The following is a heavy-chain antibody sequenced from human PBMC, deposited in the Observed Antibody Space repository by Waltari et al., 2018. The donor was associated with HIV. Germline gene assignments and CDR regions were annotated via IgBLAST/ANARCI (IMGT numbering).Heavy chain of an antibody. V-gene: IGHV3-9*01. CDR3: TKGRTAAAGFFACDT. D-gene: IGHD6-25*01. Sequence: QLVESGGALVQPGRSLRLSCVASGFSFGDYAMYWVRQPPGNGLDWVSGISRNGVSVAYAASVKGRFTMSRDNAKRSLYLEMISLKPEDTALYYCTKGRTAAAGFFACDTWGQGTRVIVSS. CDR2: ISRNGVSV. CDR1: GFSFGDYA. J-gene: IGHJ3*02.